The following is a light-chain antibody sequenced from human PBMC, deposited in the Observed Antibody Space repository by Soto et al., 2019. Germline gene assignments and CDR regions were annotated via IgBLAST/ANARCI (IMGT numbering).Light chain of an antibody. CDR3: LQATQFPWT. V-gene: IGKV2-24*01. Sequence: DVVMTQSPFSLPDTLALPSSISCRSSQSLVHIDVIAYLSWLQQRPGQAPRLLLYKISNRVSGVPDRFRGSGAGTDFTLTISRVEVEDVGVYYCLQATQFPWTFGQGTKVDIK. CDR1: QSLVHIDVIAY. J-gene: IGKJ1*01. CDR2: KIS.